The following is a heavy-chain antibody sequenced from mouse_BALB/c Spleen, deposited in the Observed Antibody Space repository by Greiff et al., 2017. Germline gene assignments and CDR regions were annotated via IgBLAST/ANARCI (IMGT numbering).Heavy chain of an antibody. Sequence: EVKLVESGGGLVKPGGSLKLSCAASGFTFTSYTMSWVRQTPEKRLEWVATISSGGSYTYYPDSVKGRFTISRDNAKNTLYLQMSSLKSEDTALYYCTRDGTTAFYWGQGTLVTVSA. CDR1: GFTFTSYT. CDR3: TRDGTTAFY. CDR2: ISSGGSYT. V-gene: IGHV5-6-4*01. D-gene: IGHD1-2*01. J-gene: IGHJ3*01.